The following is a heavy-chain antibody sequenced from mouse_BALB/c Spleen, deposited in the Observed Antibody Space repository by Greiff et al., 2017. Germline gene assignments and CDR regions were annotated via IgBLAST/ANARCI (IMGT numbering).Heavy chain of an antibody. CDR3: TRLYYGSSMDY. CDR1: GFTFSNYW. CDR2: IRLKSNNYAT. Sequence: EVKLVESGGGLVQPGGSMKLSCVASGFTFSNYWMNWVRQSPEKGLEWVAEIRLKSNNYATHYAESVKGRFTISRDDSKSSVYLQMNNLRAEDTGIYYCTRLYYGSSMDYWGQGTSVTVSS. V-gene: IGHV6-6*02. D-gene: IGHD1-1*01. J-gene: IGHJ4*01.